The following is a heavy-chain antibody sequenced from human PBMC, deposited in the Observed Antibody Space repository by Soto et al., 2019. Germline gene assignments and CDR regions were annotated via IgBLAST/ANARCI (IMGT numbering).Heavy chain of an antibody. CDR1: GYTFTSYA. CDR2: ISTYNGNT. J-gene: IGHJ5*02. Sequence: ASVKVSCKAPGYTFTSYALSWVRHAPGQGLEWMGWISTYNGNTNYAQNLQGRVTMTTDISTNTAYMELRSLRSDDTAVYYCARVVGGIPVAGSWNWFDPWGQGTMVTVYS. CDR3: ARVVGGIPVAGSWNWFDP. D-gene: IGHD6-19*01. V-gene: IGHV1-18*04.